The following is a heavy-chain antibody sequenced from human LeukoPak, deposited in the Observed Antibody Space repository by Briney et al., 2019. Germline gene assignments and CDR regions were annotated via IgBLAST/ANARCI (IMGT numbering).Heavy chain of an antibody. CDR2: ISGSGGST. J-gene: IGHJ3*02. CDR1: GFTFSSYA. D-gene: IGHD3-22*01. V-gene: IGHV3-23*01. CDR3: AKDQGYYDSSGPSRAFDI. Sequence: GGSLRLSCAASGFTFSSYAMSWVRQAPGRGLEWVSAISGSGGSTYYADSVKGRFTISRDNSKNTLYLQMNSLRAEDTAVYYCAKDQGYYDSSGPSRAFDIWGQGTMVTVSS.